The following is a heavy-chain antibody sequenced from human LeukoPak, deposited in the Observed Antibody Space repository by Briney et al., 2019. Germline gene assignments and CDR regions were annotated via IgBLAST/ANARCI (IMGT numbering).Heavy chain of an antibody. CDR2: IIPIFGTA. D-gene: IGHD4-17*01. CDR1: GGTFSSYA. Sequence: SLKVSCKASGGTFSSYAISWVRHAPGQRLECMGRIIPIFGTANYAQKFQGRVTITTDESTSTAYMELSSLRSEDTAAYYCARTPYDYGDYADAFDIWGQGTMVTVSS. J-gene: IGHJ3*02. CDR3: ARTPYDYGDYADAFDI. V-gene: IGHV1-69*05.